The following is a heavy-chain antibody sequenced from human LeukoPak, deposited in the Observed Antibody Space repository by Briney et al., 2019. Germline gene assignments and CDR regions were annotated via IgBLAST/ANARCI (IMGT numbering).Heavy chain of an antibody. V-gene: IGHV4-61*02. CDR3: ARAVGTTTRYYYMDV. CDR2: IYTSGST. CDR1: GGSISSGSYY. Sequence: PSQTLSLTCTVSGGSISSGSYYWSWIRQPAGKGLEWIGRIYTSGSTNYNPSLKSRVTISVDTSKNQFSLKLTSVTAADTAVYYCARAVGTTTRYYYMDVWGKGTTVTVSS. D-gene: IGHD1-7*01. J-gene: IGHJ6*03.